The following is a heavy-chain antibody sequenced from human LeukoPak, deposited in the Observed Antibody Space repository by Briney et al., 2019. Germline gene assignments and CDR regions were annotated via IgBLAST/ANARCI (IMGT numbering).Heavy chain of an antibody. Sequence: GGSLRLSCAASGFTFSSYAMNWVRQAPGKGLEWVSAICSNDNNTYYANSVKGRFTISRDNSKNTLSLQLNSLRAEDTAVYYCARDRQLDDAFDIWGQGTMVTVSS. CDR1: GFTFSSYA. V-gene: IGHV3-23*01. CDR2: ICSNDNNT. D-gene: IGHD1-1*01. CDR3: ARDRQLDDAFDI. J-gene: IGHJ3*02.